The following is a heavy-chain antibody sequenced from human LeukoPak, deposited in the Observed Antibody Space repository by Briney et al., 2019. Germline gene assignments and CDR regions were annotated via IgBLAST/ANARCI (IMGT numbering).Heavy chain of an antibody. CDR3: ARETPYYYGSGSYPPKWFDP. CDR2: IYYGGST. V-gene: IGHV4-39*07. Sequence: SETLSLTCTVSGGSISSTSYYWGWIRQPPGKGLEWIGSIYYGGSTYYNPSLKSRVTISVDTSKNQFSLKLSSVTAADTAVYYCARETPYYYGSGSYPPKWFDPWGQGTLVTVSS. D-gene: IGHD3-10*01. CDR1: GGSISSTSYY. J-gene: IGHJ5*02.